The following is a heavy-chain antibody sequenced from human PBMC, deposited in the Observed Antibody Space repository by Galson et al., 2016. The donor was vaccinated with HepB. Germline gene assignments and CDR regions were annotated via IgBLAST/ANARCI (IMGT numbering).Heavy chain of an antibody. CDR2: ISPGRPNT. V-gene: IGHV3-23*01. J-gene: IGHJ4*02. D-gene: IGHD5-24*01. CDR3: AVWLQAHFDH. CDR1: GFAFSNPA. Sequence: LRLSCAASGFAFSNPAMGWIRQVPGKGLEWVSTISPGRPNTHYADSVWSRFTISRDDAKDTVFLHMYSLRDEDTAVYYCAVWLQAHFDHWGQGTFVAVSS.